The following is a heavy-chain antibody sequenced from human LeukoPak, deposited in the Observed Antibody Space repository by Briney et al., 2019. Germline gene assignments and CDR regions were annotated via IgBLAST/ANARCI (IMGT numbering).Heavy chain of an antibody. CDR2: MIPNSGNT. CDR1: GYTFTSYD. V-gene: IGHV1-8*01. J-gene: IGHJ4*02. D-gene: IGHD1-26*01. Sequence: GASVKVSCKASGYTFTSYDINWVRQATGQGPEWMGWMIPNSGNTGYAQKFQGRVTMTRNTSISTAYMELSSLRSEDTAVYYCARWETVGAIFDYWGQGTLVTVSS. CDR3: ARWETVGAIFDY.